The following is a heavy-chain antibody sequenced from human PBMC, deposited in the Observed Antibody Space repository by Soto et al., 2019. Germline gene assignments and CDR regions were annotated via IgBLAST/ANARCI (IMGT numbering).Heavy chain of an antibody. Sequence: GGSLRLSCAASGFSFSNAWMSWVRQAPGKGLEWVGRIKSKIDGGTTDYAVPVKGRFTISRDDSKNTLYLQMNSLKTEDTAVYYCTTDHPPGSFWGQGTLVTVSS. V-gene: IGHV3-15*01. CDR3: TTDHPPGSF. CDR2: IKSKIDGGTT. J-gene: IGHJ4*02. D-gene: IGHD3-10*01. CDR1: GFSFSNAW.